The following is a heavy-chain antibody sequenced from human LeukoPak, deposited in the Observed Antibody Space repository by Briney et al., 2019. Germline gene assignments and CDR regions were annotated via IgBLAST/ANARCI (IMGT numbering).Heavy chain of an antibody. Sequence: ASVKVSCKASGYSFSSYYIHWVRLAPGQGLEWMGIINPSGGGTNYAQKFKGRVTMTRDTSTSTVYMESSSLRSEDSAVYYCARGHSSGWLGEAFDLWGPGTMVTVSS. CDR3: ARGHSSGWLGEAFDL. V-gene: IGHV1-46*01. CDR1: GYSFSSYY. J-gene: IGHJ3*01. D-gene: IGHD6-19*01. CDR2: INPSGGGT.